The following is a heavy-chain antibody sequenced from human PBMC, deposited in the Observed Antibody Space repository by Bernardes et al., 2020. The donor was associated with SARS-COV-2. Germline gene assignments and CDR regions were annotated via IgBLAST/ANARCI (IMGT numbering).Heavy chain of an antibody. CDR2: IYYSGST. CDR3: ARLQPGKYSYGYND. V-gene: IGHV4-59*01. Sequence: SETLSLTCTVSGCSISSYYWSWIRQPPGKGLEWIGYIYYSGSTNYNPSLKSRVTISVDTSKNQFSLKLSSVTAADTAVYYCARLQPGKYSYGYNDWGQGTLLTVSS. D-gene: IGHD5-18*01. J-gene: IGHJ4*02. CDR1: GCSISSYY.